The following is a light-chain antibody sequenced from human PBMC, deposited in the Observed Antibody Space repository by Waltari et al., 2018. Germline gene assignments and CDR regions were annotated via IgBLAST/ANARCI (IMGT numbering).Light chain of an antibody. J-gene: IGKJ1*01. CDR1: QSITIW. CDR3: QQYDTFPWT. Sequence: DIKMTQSPSTLSASVGDRVTITCRASQSITIWFTWYQQKPGKAPNLLIYKAATLQSGFPSRFSGSGSGTEFALTINSLQPDDFATYYCQQYDTFPWTFGQGTKVEIK. CDR2: KAA. V-gene: IGKV1-5*03.